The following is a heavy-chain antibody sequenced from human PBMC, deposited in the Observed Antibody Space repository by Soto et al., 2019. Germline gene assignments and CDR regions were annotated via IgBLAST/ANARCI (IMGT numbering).Heavy chain of an antibody. V-gene: IGHV4-39*01. CDR3: ARLGGHCSSSSCFGFYVMDV. CDR2: FYYSPNT. J-gene: IGHJ6*02. Sequence: PSETLSLTCAVSGGSITSSSYSWGWVRQPPGKGREWIPTFYYSPNTHYNPSLKSRVTISVDTSKNQSSLILTSVTAADTAVYYCARLGGHCSSSSCFGFYVMDVWGQGTTVTVSS. D-gene: IGHD2-2*01. CDR1: GGSITSSSYS.